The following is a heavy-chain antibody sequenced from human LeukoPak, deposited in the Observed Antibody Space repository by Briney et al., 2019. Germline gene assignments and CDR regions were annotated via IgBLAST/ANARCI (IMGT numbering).Heavy chain of an antibody. J-gene: IGHJ4*02. Sequence: VASVTLSCTASGYTFSSYYMHWVRQAPGQGLEWMAWINPNSGGTNYAQNVKGRVTMTRDNIISTAYMELDRLRADDTAVYYCARDPRVVTWARRYYFDYWGQGTLVTVSS. D-gene: IGHD4-23*01. V-gene: IGHV1-2*02. CDR3: ARDPRVVTWARRYYFDY. CDR2: INPNSGGT. CDR1: GYTFSSYY.